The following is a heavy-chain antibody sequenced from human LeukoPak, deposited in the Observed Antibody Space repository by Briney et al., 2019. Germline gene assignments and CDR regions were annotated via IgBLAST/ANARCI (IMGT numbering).Heavy chain of an antibody. J-gene: IGHJ4*02. CDR3: ARQGDMGSRYFDY. V-gene: IGHV3-30-3*01. D-gene: IGHD2-21*02. CDR1: GFTFTYYA. CDR2: ISHDGSNQ. Sequence: PGGSLRLSCALSGFTFTYYAMHWVRQAPGKGLEWVAVISHDGSNQQYADSVKGQVTISRDNSKSTLYLQMARLRAGDTAVYYCARQGDMGSRYFDYWGQGTLVTVSS.